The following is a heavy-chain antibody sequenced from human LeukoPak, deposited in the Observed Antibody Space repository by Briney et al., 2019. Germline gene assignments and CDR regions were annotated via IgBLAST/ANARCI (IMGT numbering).Heavy chain of an antibody. CDR1: GFTFDEYA. CDR2: ISYSSATI. D-gene: IGHD3-22*01. Sequence: QAGGSLRLSCAASGFTFDEYAMHWVRQAPGKGLEWVSGISYSSATIGYVDSVKGRFIISRDNAKNSLYLQLNALRAEDTAVYYCAKAYGSNGYYQLPIDFWGQGTLVTVSS. J-gene: IGHJ4*02. V-gene: IGHV3-9*01. CDR3: AKAYGSNGYYQLPIDF.